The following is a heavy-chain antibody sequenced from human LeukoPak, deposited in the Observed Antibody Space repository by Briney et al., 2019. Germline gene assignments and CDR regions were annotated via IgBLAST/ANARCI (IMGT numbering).Heavy chain of an antibody. CDR1: GFTFSSYE. CDR3: AKGYYSGMDV. V-gene: IGHV3-48*03. Sequence: GGSLRLSCAASGFTFSSYEMNWVRQAPGKGLEWVSYISSSGGNTHYADSVKGRFTISRDNAKNSLYLQMNSLSAEDTAVYYCAKGYYSGMDVWGQGTTVTVSS. CDR2: ISSSGGNT. J-gene: IGHJ6*02.